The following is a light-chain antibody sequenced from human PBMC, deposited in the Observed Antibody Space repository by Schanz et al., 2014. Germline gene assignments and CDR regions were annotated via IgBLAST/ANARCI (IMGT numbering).Light chain of an antibody. CDR3: AAWDDSLNGPI. CDR2: DVS. CDR1: SSDVGGYNY. V-gene: IGLV2-14*01. J-gene: IGLJ1*01. Sequence: QSVLTQPASVSGSPGQSITISCTGTSSDVGGYNYVSWYQQHPGKAPKLMIYDVSNRPSGVSNRFSGSKSGNTASLTISGLQAEDEADYYCAAWDDSLNGPIFGTGTKLTVL.